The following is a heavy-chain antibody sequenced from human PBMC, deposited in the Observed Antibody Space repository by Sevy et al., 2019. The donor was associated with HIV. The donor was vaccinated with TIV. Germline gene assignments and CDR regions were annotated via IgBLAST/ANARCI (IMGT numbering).Heavy chain of an antibody. J-gene: IGHJ3*02. D-gene: IGHD3-10*01. V-gene: IGHV1-2*02. CDR2: NNPNSGGT. CDR1: GYTFTGYY. CDR3: ARKLKVRGVNNDAFDI. Sequence: ASVKVSCKASGYTFTGYYMHWVRQAPGQRLEWMGWNNPNSGGTNYAQKFQGKVTMTRDTSIRTAYMELGRLRSDDTAVYYCARKLKVRGVNNDAFDIWGQGTMVTVSS.